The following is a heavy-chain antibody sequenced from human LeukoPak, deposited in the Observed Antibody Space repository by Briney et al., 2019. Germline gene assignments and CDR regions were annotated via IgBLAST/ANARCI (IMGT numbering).Heavy chain of an antibody. CDR3: ARDPTSSYLDY. CDR1: GFTFSSYA. J-gene: IGHJ4*02. D-gene: IGHD5-18*01. CDR2: ISGSGGT. V-gene: IGHV3-23*01. Sequence: GGSLRLSCAASGFTFSSYAMSWVRQAPGKGLEWVSTISGSGGTYYADSVKGRFTISRDNSKNTLYLQMNSLRAEDTAVYYCARDPTSSYLDYWGQGTLVTVSS.